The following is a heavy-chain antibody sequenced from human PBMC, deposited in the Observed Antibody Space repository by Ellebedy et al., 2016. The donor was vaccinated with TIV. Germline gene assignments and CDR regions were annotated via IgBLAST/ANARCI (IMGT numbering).Heavy chain of an antibody. Sequence: GESLKISXAASGFTLGNYALHWVRQAPGEGLEWLALISFDGSVRYYADSVKGRFTISRDNSKNTLYLQMNSLGDEDTAVYFCARGETYYSGTSDYGFEYWGQGTLVTGSS. CDR3: ARGETYYSGTSDYGFEY. J-gene: IGHJ4*02. V-gene: IGHV3-30*04. CDR1: GFTLGNYA. CDR2: ISFDGSVR. D-gene: IGHD2-8*02.